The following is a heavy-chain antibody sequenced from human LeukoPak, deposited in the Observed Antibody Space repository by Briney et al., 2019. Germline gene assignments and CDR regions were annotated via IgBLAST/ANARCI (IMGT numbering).Heavy chain of an antibody. CDR1: GFSFSNSA. Sequence: PGGSLRLSCTASGFSFSNSAMTWVRQAPGKGLEWVSSIGGGGSSYYAGSVKGRFTISRDNSKNTVYLQMNNLRAEDTAIFYCVKGVTMVRGSREFDHWGQGTLVTVSS. D-gene: IGHD3-10*01. CDR3: VKGVTMVRGSREFDH. J-gene: IGHJ4*02. V-gene: IGHV3-23*01. CDR2: IGGGGSS.